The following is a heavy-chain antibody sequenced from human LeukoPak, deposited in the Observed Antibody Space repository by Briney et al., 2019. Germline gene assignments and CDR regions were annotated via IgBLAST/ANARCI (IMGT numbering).Heavy chain of an antibody. CDR2: ISTSGGST. D-gene: IGHD3-22*01. J-gene: IGHJ4*02. V-gene: IGHV3-23*01. CDR3: ARDQHSLITMIVAGPSDY. CDR1: KFPFSNFG. Sequence: LGGSLRLSLEASKFPFSNFGIAWVPQAPGKGLEGVSGISTSGGSTYYADSVKGRFTISRDNSKDTLYLQMNSLRAEDTAVYYCARDQHSLITMIVAGPSDYWGQGTLVTVSS.